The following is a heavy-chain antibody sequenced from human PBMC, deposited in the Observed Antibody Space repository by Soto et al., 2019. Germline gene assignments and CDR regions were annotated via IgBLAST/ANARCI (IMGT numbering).Heavy chain of an antibody. CDR2: IIPIFGTA. V-gene: IGHV1-69*12. D-gene: IGHD4-17*01. J-gene: IGHJ6*02. CDR3: ASAVGYGDYSYYYGMDV. CDR1: GGTFSSYA. Sequence: QVQLVQSGAEVKKPGSSVKVSCKASGGTFSSYAISWVRQAPGQGLEWMGGIIPIFGTANYSQKFQGRVTITADESTSTAYMELSSLRSEDTAVYYCASAVGYGDYSYYYGMDVWGQGTTVTVSS.